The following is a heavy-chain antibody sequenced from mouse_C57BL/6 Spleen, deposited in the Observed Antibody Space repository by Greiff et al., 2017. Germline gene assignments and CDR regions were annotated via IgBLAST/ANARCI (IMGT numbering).Heavy chain of an antibody. J-gene: IGHJ4*01. CDR2: IYPGDGDT. CDR1: GYAFSSSW. Sequence: VQLQQSGPELVKPGASVQISCKASGYAFSSSWMNWVKQRPGKGLEWIGRIYPGDGDTNYNGKFKGKATLTADKSSSTAYMQLSSLTSEDSAVYFCARSLYYGNYGAMDYWGQGTSVTVSS. V-gene: IGHV1-82*01. D-gene: IGHD2-1*01. CDR3: ARSLYYGNYGAMDY.